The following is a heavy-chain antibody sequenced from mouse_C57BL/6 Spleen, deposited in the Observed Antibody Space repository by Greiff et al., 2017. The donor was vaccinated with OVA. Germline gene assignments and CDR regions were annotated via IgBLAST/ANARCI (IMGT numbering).Heavy chain of an antibody. Sequence: VQLQQSGPELVKPGASVKISCKASGYAFSSSWMHWVKQRPGQGLEWIGRIYPGDGDTNYNGKFKGKATLTADKSSSTAYMQLSSLTSEDSAVYFCARDDRGYFDDWGQGTTLTVSS. D-gene: IGHD2-12*01. CDR3: ARDDRGYFDD. J-gene: IGHJ2*01. CDR1: GYAFSSSW. V-gene: IGHV1-82*01. CDR2: IYPGDGDT.